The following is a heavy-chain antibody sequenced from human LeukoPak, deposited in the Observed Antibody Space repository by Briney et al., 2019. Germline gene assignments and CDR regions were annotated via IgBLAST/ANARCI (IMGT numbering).Heavy chain of an antibody. D-gene: IGHD3-3*01. CDR1: GFTLSSYS. Sequence: GGSLRLSCAASGFTLSSYSMNWVRQAPGKGLEWVSYISSGGETIYYADSVKGRFTISRDNAKNSLYLQMNSLRAEDTAVYYCARQARSLETRIPYFDYWGQGTLVTVSS. V-gene: IGHV3-48*04. CDR2: ISSGGETI. J-gene: IGHJ4*02. CDR3: ARQARSLETRIPYFDY.